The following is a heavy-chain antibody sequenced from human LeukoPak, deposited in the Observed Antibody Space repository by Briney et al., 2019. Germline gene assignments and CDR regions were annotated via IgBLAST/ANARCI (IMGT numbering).Heavy chain of an antibody. V-gene: IGHV4-34*01. Sequence: SETLSLTCAVYGGSFSGYYWSWIRQPPGKGLEWIGEINHSGSTNYNPSLKSRVTISVDTSKNQFSLKLSSVTAADTAVYYCAIDPLGSSWPADYWGQGTLVTVSS. J-gene: IGHJ4*02. D-gene: IGHD6-13*01. CDR3: AIDPLGSSWPADY. CDR2: INHSGST. CDR1: GGSFSGYY.